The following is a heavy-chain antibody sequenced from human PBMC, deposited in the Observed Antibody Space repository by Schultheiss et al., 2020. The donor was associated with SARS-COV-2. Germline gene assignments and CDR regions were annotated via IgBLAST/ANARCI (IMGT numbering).Heavy chain of an antibody. J-gene: IGHJ6*02. CDR2: ISSSGSTI. D-gene: IGHD2-21*02. CDR3: ARGGDPRYYYYGMDV. CDR1: GFTFRYYG. Sequence: GGSLRLSCAASGFTFRYYGMHWVRQAPGKGPEWVSYISSSGSTIYYADSVKGRFTISRDNAKNSLYLQMNSLRDEDTAVYYCARGGDPRYYYYGMDVWGQGTTVTVSS. V-gene: IGHV3-48*02.